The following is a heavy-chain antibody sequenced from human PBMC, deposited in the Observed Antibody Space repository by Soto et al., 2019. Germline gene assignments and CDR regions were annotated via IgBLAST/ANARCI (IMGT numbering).Heavy chain of an antibody. CDR2: INPSGGST. D-gene: IGHD1-26*01. CDR3: ASGAVLRGSYDY. Sequence: ASVKVSCKASGYTFTSYYMHWVRQAPGQGLEWMGIINPSGGSTSYAQKFQGRVTVTRDTSTSTVYMELSSLRSEDTAVYYCASGAVLRGSYDYWGQGTLVTVSS. CDR1: GYTFTSYY. J-gene: IGHJ4*02. V-gene: IGHV1-46*01.